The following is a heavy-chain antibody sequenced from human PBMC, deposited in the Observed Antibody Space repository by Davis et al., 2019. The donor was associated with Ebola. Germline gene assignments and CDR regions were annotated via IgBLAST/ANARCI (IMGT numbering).Heavy chain of an antibody. V-gene: IGHV1-46*03. CDR3: ARGYDYTDAFDF. Sequence: ASVKVSCKASGYTFTSYYMHWVRQAPGQGLEWMGIINPSGGSPTYAQRFQGRVTMTRDTSTSTVYMELTSLRSEDTAVYYCARGYDYTDAFDFWGQGTMVTVSS. D-gene: IGHD4/OR15-4a*01. J-gene: IGHJ3*01. CDR2: INPSGGSP. CDR1: GYTFTSYY.